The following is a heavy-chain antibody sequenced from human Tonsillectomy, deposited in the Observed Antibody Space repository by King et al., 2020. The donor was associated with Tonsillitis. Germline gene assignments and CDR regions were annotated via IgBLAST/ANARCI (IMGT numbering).Heavy chain of an antibody. CDR1: GGTFSSYA. J-gene: IGHJ4*02. D-gene: IGHD6-19*01. CDR2: IIPLLGIA. Sequence: QLVQSGAEVKKPGSSVKVSCKASGGTFSSYAISWVRQAPGQGLEWMGRIIPLLGIANYAQKFQGRVTITADKSTSTAYMELSSLRSEDTAVYYCARFAVAGGFDYWGQGTLVTVSS. V-gene: IGHV1-69*04. CDR3: ARFAVAGGFDY.